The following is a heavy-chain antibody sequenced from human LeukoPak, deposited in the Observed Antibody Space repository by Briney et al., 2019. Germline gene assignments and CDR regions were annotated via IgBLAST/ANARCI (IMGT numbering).Heavy chain of an antibody. Sequence: GGSLRLSCAASGFTFSSYAMHWVRQAPGKGLEWVAVISYDGSNKYYADSAKGRFTISRDNSKNTLYLQMNSLRAEDTAVYYCARDKAAGALYYYYMDVWGKGTTVTVSS. D-gene: IGHD6-25*01. CDR1: GFTFSSYA. CDR3: ARDKAAGALYYYYMDV. CDR2: ISYDGSNK. V-gene: IGHV3-30*04. J-gene: IGHJ6*03.